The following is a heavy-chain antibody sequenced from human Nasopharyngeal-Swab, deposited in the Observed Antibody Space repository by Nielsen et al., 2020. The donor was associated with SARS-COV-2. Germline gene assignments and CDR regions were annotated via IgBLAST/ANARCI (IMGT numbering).Heavy chain of an antibody. CDR3: TRCGGGCYSGRDY. CDR1: GFTFSDSA. D-gene: IGHD2-15*01. Sequence: GESLKISCAASGFTFSDSAIHWVRQASGEGLEWVARIRSKGNNYATASSASVKGRFIIFSDDPTNTAYLQMNSLKTEDTAMYYCTRCGGGCYSGRDYWGQGTLVTVSS. V-gene: IGHV3-73*01. CDR2: IRSKGNNYAT. J-gene: IGHJ4*02.